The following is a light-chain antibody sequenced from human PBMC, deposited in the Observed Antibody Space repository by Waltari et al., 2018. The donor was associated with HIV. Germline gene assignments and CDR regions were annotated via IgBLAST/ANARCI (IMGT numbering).Light chain of an antibody. CDR3: ESYASSVIGSNVV. V-gene: IGLV1-40*01. J-gene: IGLJ2*01. CDR2: RNS. CDR1: SSNIWEGYD. Sequence: QSLLTQPPSASGAPGQSFTISCTGTSSNIWEGYDVHWSQQLPRTAPKPPISRNSTRLSGVPDLFSGFKSGRSATPAITGVQSEDEADYSRESYASSVIGSNVVFGGGTKLTVL.